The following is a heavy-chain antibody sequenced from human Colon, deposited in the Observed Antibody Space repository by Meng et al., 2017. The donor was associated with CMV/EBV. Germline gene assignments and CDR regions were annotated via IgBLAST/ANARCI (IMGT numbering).Heavy chain of an antibody. J-gene: IGHJ4*02. CDR1: GDSMSSYY. Sequence: SETLSLTCNVSGDSMSSYYWAWIRQSPGKGLEWIGYIYYTGNTNYNPSLKSRVTISVDTSKNQFSLKLSAVTTADTAIYFCASQRGSGSGTFDYWGQGTLVTVPQ. V-gene: IGHV4-59*01. CDR2: IYYTGNT. CDR3: ASQRGSGSGTFDY. D-gene: IGHD3-10*01.